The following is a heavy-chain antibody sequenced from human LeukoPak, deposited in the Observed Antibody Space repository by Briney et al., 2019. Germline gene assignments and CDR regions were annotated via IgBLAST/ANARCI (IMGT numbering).Heavy chain of an antibody. V-gene: IGHV4-39*02. CDR1: GDSISTSNSY. CDR2: IYYSGNT. Sequence: SETLSLTCTVSGDSISTSNSYWGWIRQPPGKGLEWIGSIYYSGNTYYNASLKSRVTISVDTSKNQFSLKLTSVTAADTAVYYCARDLIYDSQDYYYYYMDVWGKGTTVTVSS. J-gene: IGHJ6*03. D-gene: IGHD5/OR15-5a*01. CDR3: ARDLIYDSQDYYYYYMDV.